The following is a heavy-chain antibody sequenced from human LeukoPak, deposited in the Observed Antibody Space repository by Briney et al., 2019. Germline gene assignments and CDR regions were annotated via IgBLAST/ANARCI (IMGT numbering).Heavy chain of an antibody. CDR2: ISSSSSYI. J-gene: IGHJ6*03. D-gene: IGHD2-2*01. Sequence: KTGGSLRLSCAASGFTFSSYSMNWVRQAPGKGLEWVSSISSSSSYIYYADSVKGRFTISRDNAKNSLYLQMNSLRAEDTAVYYCARKLKLGYCDSTSCSFDYYYYMDVWGKGTTVTVSS. V-gene: IGHV3-21*01. CDR3: ARKLKLGYCDSTSCSFDYYYYMDV. CDR1: GFTFSSYS.